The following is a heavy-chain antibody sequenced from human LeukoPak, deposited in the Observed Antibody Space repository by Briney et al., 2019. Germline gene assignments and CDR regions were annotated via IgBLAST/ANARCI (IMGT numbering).Heavy chain of an antibody. J-gene: IGHJ4*02. CDR3: TRGVAISTSGWYDTFDY. V-gene: IGHV3-64*02. CDR2: ISTDGNRI. CDR1: GFTFSNYA. Sequence: GGSLRLSCAASGFTFSNYAMYWVRQAPGKGLEYVSVISTDGNRIYYADSVKGRFTISRDNSKNTLYLQMGSLRAEDMAVYYCTRGVAISTSGWYDTFDYWGQGALVTVSS. D-gene: IGHD6-19*01.